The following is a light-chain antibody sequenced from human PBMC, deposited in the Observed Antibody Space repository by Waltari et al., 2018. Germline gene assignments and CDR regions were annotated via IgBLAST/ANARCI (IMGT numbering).Light chain of an antibody. J-gene: IGKJ4*01. CDR2: WAS. CDR3: QQYYGIPLA. Sequence: DIVMTQSPDSLAVSLGERATINCKSSQSVLSNYDNKNYLAWFHQKPGQPPKPLISWASTRESGVPDRFSGSGSGTDFTLTISSLQAEDVAVYYCQQYYGIPLAFGGGTKVEIK. V-gene: IGKV4-1*01. CDR1: QSVLSNYDNKNY.